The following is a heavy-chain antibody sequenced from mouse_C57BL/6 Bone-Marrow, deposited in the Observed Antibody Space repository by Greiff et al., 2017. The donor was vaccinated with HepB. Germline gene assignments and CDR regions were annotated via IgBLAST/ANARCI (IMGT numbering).Heavy chain of an antibody. CDR2: ISSGGSYT. D-gene: IGHD2-5*01. CDR3: ARQGSNYEGDYAMDY. Sequence: EVKLVESGGDLVKPGGSLKLSCAASGFTFSSYGMSWVRQTPDKRLEWVATISSGGSYTYYPDSVKGRSTISRDNAKNTLYLQMSSLKSEDTAMYYCARQGSNYEGDYAMDYWGQGTSVTVSS. V-gene: IGHV5-6*01. CDR1: GFTFSSYG. J-gene: IGHJ4*01.